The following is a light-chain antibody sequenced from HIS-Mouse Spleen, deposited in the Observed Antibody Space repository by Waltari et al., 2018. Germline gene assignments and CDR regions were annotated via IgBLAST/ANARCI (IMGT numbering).Light chain of an antibody. CDR1: ALPKQY. J-gene: IGLJ2*01. CDR2: KDS. V-gene: IGLV3-25*03. Sequence: SYELTQPPSVSVSPGQTARITCSGDALPKQYAYWYQQKPVQAPVLGIYKDSGRPSGIPERFSGSSSGTTVTLTISGVQAEDEADYYCQSADSSGTYSVVFGGGTKLTVL. CDR3: QSADSSGTYSVV.